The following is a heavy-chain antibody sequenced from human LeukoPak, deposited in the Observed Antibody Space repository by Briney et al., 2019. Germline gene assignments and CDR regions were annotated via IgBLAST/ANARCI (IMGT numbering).Heavy chain of an antibody. D-gene: IGHD5-12*01. CDR2: IYKTGST. J-gene: IGHJ4*02. CDR3: ARISFQTRGYSGYDTYYFDY. V-gene: IGHV4-59*01. CDR1: GGSISNYY. Sequence: SETLSLTCTVSGGSISNYYWSWIRQPPGKGLEWIGYIYKTGSTNYNPSLKSRVTTSVDTSKTQFSLKLNSVTPADTAVYYCARISFQTRGYSGYDTYYFDYWGQGKLVIVSS.